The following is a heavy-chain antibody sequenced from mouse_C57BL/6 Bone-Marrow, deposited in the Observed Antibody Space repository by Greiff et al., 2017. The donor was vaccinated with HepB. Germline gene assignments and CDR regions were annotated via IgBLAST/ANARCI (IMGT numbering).Heavy chain of an antibody. V-gene: IGHV5-16*01. CDR1: GFTFSDYY. J-gene: IGHJ4*01. CDR2: INYDGSST. CDR3: ARELTGTDYYAMDY. Sequence: EVQLVESEGGLVQPGSSMKLSCTASGFTFSDYYMAWVRQVPEKGLEWVANINYDGSSTYYLDSLKSRFIISRDNAKNILYLQMSSLKSEDTATYYCARELTGTDYYAMDYWGQGTSVTVSS. D-gene: IGHD4-1*01.